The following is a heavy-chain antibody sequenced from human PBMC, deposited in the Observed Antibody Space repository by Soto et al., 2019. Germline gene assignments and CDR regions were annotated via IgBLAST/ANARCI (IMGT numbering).Heavy chain of an antibody. CDR3: AMEVQVHTPAFVY. J-gene: IGHJ4*02. CDR2: ISPMFGAA. Sequence: QVQLVQSGAEMKKPGSSVKVSCQSSGGTFNTYAMNWVRQAPGQGPEWMGDISPMFGAANYAPKFQGRVNITADESTGTSYMQLSSLTSEDTALYFCAMEVQVHTPAFVYWGQGTLVTVSS. V-gene: IGHV1-69*19. CDR1: GGTFNTYA. D-gene: IGHD3-10*01.